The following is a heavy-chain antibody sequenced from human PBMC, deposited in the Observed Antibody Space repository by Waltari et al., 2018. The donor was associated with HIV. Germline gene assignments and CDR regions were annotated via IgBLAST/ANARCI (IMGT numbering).Heavy chain of an antibody. V-gene: IGHV3-9*01. CDR3: ASCDEYYGGDGGAFDI. CDR1: RFIIEDFD. CDR2: ISSNGRTI. J-gene: IGHJ3*02. Sequence: QLVVSGGGLVQPGRSLRLFCAAARFIIEDFDMHWVRQAPGKGLEWVSSISSNGRTIVYADSVKGRFTISRDTARDILYLQMNSLRAEDTALYFCASCDEYYGGDGGAFDIWGQGTMVTVSS. D-gene: IGHD3-10*01.